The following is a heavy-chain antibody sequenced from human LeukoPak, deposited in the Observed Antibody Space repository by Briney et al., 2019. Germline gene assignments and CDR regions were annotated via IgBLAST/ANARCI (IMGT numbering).Heavy chain of an antibody. CDR3: ARDLEDSSPFGAFDM. Sequence: PGGSLRLSCAASGFTFSNYGMHWVRQVPGKGLEWVAAIWFDGIKKYYADSVKGRLTISRDNSKNTLYLQVNSLRAEDTAVYYCARDLEDSSPFGAFDMWGQGTMVTVSS. CDR1: GFTFSNYG. V-gene: IGHV3-33*01. D-gene: IGHD3-22*01. CDR2: IWFDGIKK. J-gene: IGHJ3*02.